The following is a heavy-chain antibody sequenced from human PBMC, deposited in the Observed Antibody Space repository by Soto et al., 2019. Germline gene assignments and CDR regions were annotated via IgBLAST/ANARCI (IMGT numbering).Heavy chain of an antibody. CDR3: ARGGMTTVTTFIHAFDI. CDR1: GFAFSSYS. Sequence: GGSLRLSCAASGFAFSSYSMNWVRQAPGKGLEWVSYISSSSSTIYYADSVKGRFTTSRDNAKNSLYLQMNSLRDEDTAVYYCARGGMTTVTTFIHAFDIWGQGTMVTVSS. V-gene: IGHV3-48*02. CDR2: ISSSSSTI. J-gene: IGHJ3*02. D-gene: IGHD4-17*01.